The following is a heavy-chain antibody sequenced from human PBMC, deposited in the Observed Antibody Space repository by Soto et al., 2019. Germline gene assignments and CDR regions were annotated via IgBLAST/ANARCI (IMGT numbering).Heavy chain of an antibody. CDR2: MNPYSGNT. CDR3: TRGQENH. Sequence: PSVKVSCKASGDTFKSYDRYWVRQATGQVLEWMGWMNPYSGNTGFVEKFQDRVAMTRDISLNTAYLELSSLRSEDTAVYYCTRGQENHWGQGSLVNVSS. J-gene: IGHJ4*02. V-gene: IGHV1-8*01. CDR1: GDTFKSYD.